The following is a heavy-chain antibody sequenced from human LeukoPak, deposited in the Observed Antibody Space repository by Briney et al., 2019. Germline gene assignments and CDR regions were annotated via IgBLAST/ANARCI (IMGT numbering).Heavy chain of an antibody. V-gene: IGHV3-49*04. D-gene: IGHD3-3*01. Sequence: PGGSLRLSCAASGFTFSRYEMNWVRQAPGKGLEWVGFIRSKAYGGTTEYAASVKGRFTISRDDSKSIAYLQMNSLKTEDTAVHYCTRHTPNYDFWSGYYSPYYFDYWGQGTLVTVSS. CDR3: TRHTPNYDFWSGYYSPYYFDY. CDR1: GFTFSRYE. CDR2: IRSKAYGGTT. J-gene: IGHJ4*02.